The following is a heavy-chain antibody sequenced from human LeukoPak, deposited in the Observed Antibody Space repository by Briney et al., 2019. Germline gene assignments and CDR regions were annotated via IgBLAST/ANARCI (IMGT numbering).Heavy chain of an antibody. CDR1: GFTFSSYA. CDR3: AKDLLWFGELSGWFDP. D-gene: IGHD3-10*01. CDR2: ISGSGGST. J-gene: IGHJ5*02. Sequence: QPGGSLRLSCAASGFTFSSYAMGWVRQAPGKGLEWVSAISGSGGSTYYADSVKGRFTISRDNSKNTLYLQMNSLRAEDTAVYYCAKDLLWFGELSGWFDPWGQGTLVTVSS. V-gene: IGHV3-23*01.